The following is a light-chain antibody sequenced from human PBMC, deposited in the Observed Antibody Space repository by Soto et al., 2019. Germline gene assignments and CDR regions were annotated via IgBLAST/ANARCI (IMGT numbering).Light chain of an antibody. CDR2: GAS. CDR3: HQYYSSPTT. Sequence: EIALTQSPGTLSLSPGERATLSCRASQSLSSSYLAWYQQKVGQAPRLLIYGASTRATGIPDRFSGSGSGTDFTLTIDRLEPEDFAVYYCHQYYSSPTTFGGGTKVDIK. J-gene: IGKJ4*01. CDR1: QSLSSSY. V-gene: IGKV3-20*01.